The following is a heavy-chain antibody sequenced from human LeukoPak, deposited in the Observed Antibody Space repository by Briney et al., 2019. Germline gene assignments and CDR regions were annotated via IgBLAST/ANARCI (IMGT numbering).Heavy chain of an antibody. D-gene: IGHD3-16*01. CDR3: ARESWGRPHVGNDAFDI. V-gene: IGHV1-18*01. CDR2: ISAYNGNT. CDR1: GYTFTSYG. Sequence: VSVKVSCKASGYTFTSYGISWVRQAPGQGLEWMGWISAYNGNTNYAQKFQGRVTITADESTSTAYMELSSLRSEDTAVYYCARESWGRPHVGNDAFDIWGQGTMVTVSS. J-gene: IGHJ3*02.